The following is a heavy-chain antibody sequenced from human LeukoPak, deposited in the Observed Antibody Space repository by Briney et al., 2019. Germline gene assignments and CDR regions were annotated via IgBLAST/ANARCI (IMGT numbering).Heavy chain of an antibody. V-gene: IGHV4-61*01. D-gene: IGHD6-19*01. J-gene: IGHJ4*02. CDR3: AKGGHSSGWYHDY. CDR2: IYYSGST. Sequence: SETLSLTCTVSGGSVSSDNYYWSWIRQPPGRGLEWIGYIYYSGSTNYNPSLKSRVTISVDTSKNQFSQKLSSVTAADTAVHYCAKGGHSSGWYHDYWGQGTLVTVSS. CDR1: GGSVSSDNYY.